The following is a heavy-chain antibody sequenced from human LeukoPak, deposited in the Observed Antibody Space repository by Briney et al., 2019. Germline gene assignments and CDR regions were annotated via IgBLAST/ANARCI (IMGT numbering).Heavy chain of an antibody. Sequence: VASVKVSCKASGYTFASYYMHWVRQAPGQGLEWMGIINPSGGSTSYAQKFQGRVTMTRDTSTSTAYMELRSLRSDNTAVYYCARDQEQGYYYDSSGYYQFDYRGQGTLVTVSS. CDR2: INPSGGST. J-gene: IGHJ4*02. CDR3: ARDQEQGYYYDSSGYYQFDY. V-gene: IGHV1-46*01. CDR1: GYTFASYY. D-gene: IGHD3-22*01.